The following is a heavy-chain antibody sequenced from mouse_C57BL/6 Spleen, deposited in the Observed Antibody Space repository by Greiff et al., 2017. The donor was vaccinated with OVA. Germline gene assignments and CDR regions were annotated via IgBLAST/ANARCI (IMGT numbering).Heavy chain of an antibody. V-gene: IGHV1-69*01. Sequence: QVQLQQPGAELVMPGASVKLSCKASGYTFTSYWMHWVKQRPGQGLEWIGEIDHSDSYTNYNQKSKGKATLTVDKSSSTAYMQLSILTSEDSAVYYCARSSDYSGSSLYYFDYWGQGTTLTVSS. CDR3: ARSSDYSGSSLYYFDY. CDR1: GYTFTSYW. D-gene: IGHD1-1*01. J-gene: IGHJ2*01. CDR2: IDHSDSYT.